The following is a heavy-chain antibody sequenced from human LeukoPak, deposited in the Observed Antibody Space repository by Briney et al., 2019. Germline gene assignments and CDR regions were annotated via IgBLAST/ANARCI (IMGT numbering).Heavy chain of an antibody. D-gene: IGHD6-19*01. J-gene: IGHJ4*02. CDR2: IGGSGGST. CDR3: ASANTWAVSATCHY. V-gene: IGHV3-23*01. Sequence: PGGTLRLSCAASGFTFSSYGMNWVRQAPGKGLEWVSSIGGSGGSTYYADSVEGRFAISRDNSKNTLFLEMHSLRAEDTAVYYCASANTWAVSATCHYWGQGTLVTVSS. CDR1: GFTFSSYG.